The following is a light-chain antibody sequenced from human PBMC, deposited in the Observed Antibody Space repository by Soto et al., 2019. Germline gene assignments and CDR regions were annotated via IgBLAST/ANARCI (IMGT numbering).Light chain of an antibody. J-gene: IGKJ4*01. Sequence: EIVMTQSPATLSVSPGERATLSCRASQSVSTNLAWYQQKLGQAPRLLIYGASTRATSIPARFSGSGSETEFTLTISSLQSEDFAVYYCQQYNNWPLTFGGGTKVEIK. V-gene: IGKV3-15*01. CDR2: GAS. CDR1: QSVSTN. CDR3: QQYNNWPLT.